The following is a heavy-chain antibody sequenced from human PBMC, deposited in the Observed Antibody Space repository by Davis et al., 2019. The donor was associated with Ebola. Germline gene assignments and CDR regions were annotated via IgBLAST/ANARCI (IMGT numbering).Heavy chain of an antibody. CDR1: GGSSSGYY. D-gene: IGHD5-18*01. CDR2: INHSGST. J-gene: IGHJ3*02. CDR3: AREDTARGRRPAWAFDI. V-gene: IGHV4-34*01. Sequence: SQTLSLTCALYGGSSSGYYCSWIRQPPGKGLEWIGEINHSGSTNYNPSLKTRVTISVDTSKNQFSLKLSSVTAADTAVYYCAREDTARGRRPAWAFDIWGQGTMVTVSS.